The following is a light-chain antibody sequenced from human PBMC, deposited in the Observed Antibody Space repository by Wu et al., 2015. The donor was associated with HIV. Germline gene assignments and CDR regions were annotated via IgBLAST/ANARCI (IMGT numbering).Light chain of an antibody. Sequence: DIQLTQSPSSLSASVGDRVTITCRASQAIKSYLAWYQQKQGKAPQLLIFAASTLQSGVPSRFSGSGSGTDFTLTINSLLPGDVATYYCQKYDDAPWTFGQGTKVEIK. J-gene: IGKJ1*01. CDR3: QKYDDAPWT. V-gene: IGKV1-27*01. CDR2: AAS. CDR1: QAIKSY.